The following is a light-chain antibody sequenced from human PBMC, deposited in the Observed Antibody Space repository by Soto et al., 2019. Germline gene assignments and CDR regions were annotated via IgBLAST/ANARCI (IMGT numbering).Light chain of an antibody. V-gene: IGKV1-39*01. CDR1: QSISTY. CDR3: QQTFSTPRVT. Sequence: DIQMTQSPSSLSESVGDTVTVTCRASQSISTYLNWYQQKPGKAPDLLIYSASSLQSGVPSRFSGSGSGTDFTLTISSLQPQDFATYYCQQTFSTPRVTFGQGTRLDMK. CDR2: SAS. J-gene: IGKJ5*01.